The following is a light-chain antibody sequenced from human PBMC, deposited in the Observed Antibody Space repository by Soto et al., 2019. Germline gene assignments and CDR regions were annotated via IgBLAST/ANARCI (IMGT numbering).Light chain of an antibody. V-gene: IGKV3-20*01. J-gene: IGKJ2*01. CDR2: GAS. CDR1: QSVSSNY. CDR3: QQSYSTPVT. Sequence: EIVLTQSPGTLSLSPGEGATLSCRASQSVSSNYLAWYQQKPGQAPRLLIFGASNRASDIPDRFSGSGSGTDFTLTISRLEPEDFATYYCQQSYSTPVTFGQGTKLEIK.